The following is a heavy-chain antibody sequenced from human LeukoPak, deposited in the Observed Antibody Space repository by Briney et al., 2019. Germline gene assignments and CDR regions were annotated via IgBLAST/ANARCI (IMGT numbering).Heavy chain of an antibody. D-gene: IGHD3-22*01. CDR2: ISTTSETI. CDR1: GLRFSRYN. CDR3: ATYHDTTGYFKEAFEM. Sequence: GGSLRLSCTTSGLRFSRYNFNWVRQAPGKGLEWLSYISTTSETIFYGDSVKGRFNISRDNAKNLLYLQMNSLRAEGTAVYFCATYHDTTGYFKEAFEMWGQGTFVTVSS. J-gene: IGHJ3*02. V-gene: IGHV3-48*01.